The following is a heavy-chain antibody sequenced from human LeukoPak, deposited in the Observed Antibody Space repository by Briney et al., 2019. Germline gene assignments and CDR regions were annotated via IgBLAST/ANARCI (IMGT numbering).Heavy chain of an antibody. Sequence: PGRSLRLSCAASGFTFSSYGMHWVRQAPGKGLEWVAVIWYDGSNKYYADSVKGRFTISRDNSKNTLYLQMNSLRAEDTAVYYCARDHDILTGLDYWGQGTLATVSS. CDR2: IWYDGSNK. D-gene: IGHD3-9*01. CDR1: GFTFSSYG. CDR3: ARDHDILTGLDY. V-gene: IGHV3-33*01. J-gene: IGHJ4*02.